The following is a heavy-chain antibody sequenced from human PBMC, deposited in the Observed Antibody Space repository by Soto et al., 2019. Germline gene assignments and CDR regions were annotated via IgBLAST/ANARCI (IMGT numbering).Heavy chain of an antibody. CDR1: GFSLSNARMG. V-gene: IGHV2-26*01. D-gene: IGHD3-16*01. Sequence: SGPTLVNPTETLTLTCTVSGFSLSNARMGVSWIRQPPGKALEWLAHIFSNDEKSYSTSLKSRLTISKDTSKSQVVLTMTNMDLVDTATYYCARIEGARRPYYYYYYYRDVGGKGTTVTVSS. J-gene: IGHJ6*03. CDR2: IFSNDEK. CDR3: ARIEGARRPYYYYYYYRDV.